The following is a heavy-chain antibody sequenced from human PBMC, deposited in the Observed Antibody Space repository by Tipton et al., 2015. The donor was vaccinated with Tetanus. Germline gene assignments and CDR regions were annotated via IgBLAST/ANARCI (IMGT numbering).Heavy chain of an antibody. J-gene: IGHJ1*01. D-gene: IGHD2-8*01. V-gene: IGHV4-59*02. CDR3: VANDGGLEHGQH. CDR1: GGSVSSYY. Sequence: TLSLTCTVSGGSVSSYYCSWVRQPPGKGLEWIGHTNYSGNTNYNSSLWSRVTISLDTSKNQFSLKLSSVTAADTAVYYCVANDGGLEHGQHWGQGTLVTVSS. CDR2: TNYSGNT.